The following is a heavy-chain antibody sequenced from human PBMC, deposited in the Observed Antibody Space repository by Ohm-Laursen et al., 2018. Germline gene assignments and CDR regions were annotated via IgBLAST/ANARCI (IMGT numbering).Heavy chain of an antibody. J-gene: IGHJ4*02. CDR2: ISGSGGST. CDR1: GFTFSSYA. V-gene: IGHV3-23*01. CDR3: AKDSRGSGWYGGIDY. D-gene: IGHD6-19*01. Sequence: SLRLSCAASGFTFSSYAMSWVRQAPGKGLEWVSAISGSGGSTYYADSVKGRFTISRDNAKNSLYLQMNSLRAEDTALYYCAKDSRGSGWYGGIDYWGQGTLVTVSS.